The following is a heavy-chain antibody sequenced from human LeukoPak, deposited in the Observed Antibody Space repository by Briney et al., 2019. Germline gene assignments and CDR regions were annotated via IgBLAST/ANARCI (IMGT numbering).Heavy chain of an antibody. Sequence: GGSLRLSCPASGFTYSSYGMHWVRQAPGKGLEWLAVIWYDGSNKYYADSVKGRFTISRDNSKNTLYLQMNSLRAEDTAVYYCARAGYSSSWYLAWWGQGTLVTVSS. CDR3: ARAGYSSSWYLAW. D-gene: IGHD6-13*01. V-gene: IGHV3-33*01. J-gene: IGHJ4*02. CDR1: GFTYSSYG. CDR2: IWYDGSNK.